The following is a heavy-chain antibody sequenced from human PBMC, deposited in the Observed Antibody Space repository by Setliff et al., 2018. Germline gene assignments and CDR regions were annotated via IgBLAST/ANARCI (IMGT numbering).Heavy chain of an antibody. V-gene: IGHV3-7*03. D-gene: IGHD2-2*01. J-gene: IGHJ4*02. Sequence: AGGSLRLSCAASGFTFSSYWMSWVRQAPGKGLEWVANIKQDGSEKYYVDSVKGRFTISRDNAKNSLYLQMNSLRAEDMALYYCAKDQKLYYYHRAKNLWGQGTLVTVSS. CDR1: GFTFSSYW. CDR2: IKQDGSEK. CDR3: AKDQKLYYYHRAKNL.